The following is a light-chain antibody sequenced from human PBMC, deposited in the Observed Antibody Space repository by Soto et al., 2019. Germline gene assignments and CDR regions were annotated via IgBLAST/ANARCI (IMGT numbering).Light chain of an antibody. CDR3: TPYTATSTYV. CDR2: EVT. J-gene: IGLJ1*01. CDR1: SSDVGAYDY. Sequence: QSALTQPASVSGSPGQSITISCTGTSSDVGAYDYVSWYQQHPGKAPKFMIFEVTNRPSGVSHRFSGSKSGNTASLTISGLQAEDEADYYCTPYTATSTYVFGTGTKVTVL. V-gene: IGLV2-14*01.